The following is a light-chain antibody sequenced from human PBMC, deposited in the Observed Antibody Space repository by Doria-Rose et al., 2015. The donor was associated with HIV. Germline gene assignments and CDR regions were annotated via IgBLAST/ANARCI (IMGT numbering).Light chain of an antibody. J-gene: IGLJ2*01. Sequence: GQRVTVFCTGGSPNIGAGYDVHWYQQLPRTAPKLLIYGTTNRPSGVPDRFSGSKSGTSASLAITGLRAEDEADYYCQSYDSSLSGSQVFGGGTKLTVL. CDR1: SPNIGAGYD. CDR3: QSYDSSLSGSQV. V-gene: IGLV1-40*01. CDR2: GTT.